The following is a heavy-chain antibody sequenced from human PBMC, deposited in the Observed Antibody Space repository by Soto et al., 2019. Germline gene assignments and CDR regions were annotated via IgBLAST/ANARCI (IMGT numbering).Heavy chain of an antibody. CDR3: AKRGDSYYYGMNV. Sequence: EVQLLASGGGLVQPGGSLRLSCAASGFTFYSYAMDWVRQAPGKGLEWVSSISARSDNTYYADSVKGRFTISRDHSKXXXXXXXXXLRAEDTAIYYCAKRGDSYYYGMNVWGQGTTVTXSS. CDR2: ISARSDNT. CDR1: GFTFYSYA. V-gene: IGHV3-23*01. J-gene: IGHJ6*02. D-gene: IGHD3-16*01.